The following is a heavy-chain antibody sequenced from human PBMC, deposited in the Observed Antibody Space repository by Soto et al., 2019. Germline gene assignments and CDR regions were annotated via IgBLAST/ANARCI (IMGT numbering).Heavy chain of an antibody. V-gene: IGHV4-34*01. CDR1: NGSFSGYY. CDR2: INHSGST. D-gene: IGHD3-10*01. Sequence: PSETLSLTCDVYNGSFSGYYWSWIRQPPGKGLEWIGEINHSGSTNYNPSLKSRVTISVDTSKNQFSLKLSSVTAADTAVYYCARGPIHYYGSGNYFDSWGQGTLVTVSS. J-gene: IGHJ4*02. CDR3: ARGPIHYYGSGNYFDS.